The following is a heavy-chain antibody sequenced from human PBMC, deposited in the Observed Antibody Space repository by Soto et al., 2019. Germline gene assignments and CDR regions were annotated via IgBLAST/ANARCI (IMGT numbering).Heavy chain of an antibody. Sequence: QVQLVQSGSEVKKPGASVKVSCKASGYTFTSYDINWVRQATGQGLEWMGWMNPNSGNTGYAQKFQGRVTMTRTTSISTAYMELSSLGSEVTAVYYCERGVAAAGTVWGQGTQVTVSS. D-gene: IGHD6-13*01. CDR2: MNPNSGNT. CDR1: GYTFTSYD. J-gene: IGHJ4*02. CDR3: ERGVAAAGTV. V-gene: IGHV1-8*01.